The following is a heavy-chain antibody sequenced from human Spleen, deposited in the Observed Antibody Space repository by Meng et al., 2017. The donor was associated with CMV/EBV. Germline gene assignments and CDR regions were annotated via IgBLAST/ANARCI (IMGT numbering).Heavy chain of an antibody. CDR3: ARAHEVWFDP. CDR1: GGSVSSRSHY. J-gene: IGHJ5*02. CDR2: IYYSGST. Sequence: GSLRLSCTVSGGSVSSRSHYWTWIRQSPGNGLEWIGYIYYSGSTTYNPSLKSRLTISVDTSKNQFSLRLSSVTAADTAVYYCARAHEVWFDPWGQGTLVTVYS. V-gene: IGHV4-61*01.